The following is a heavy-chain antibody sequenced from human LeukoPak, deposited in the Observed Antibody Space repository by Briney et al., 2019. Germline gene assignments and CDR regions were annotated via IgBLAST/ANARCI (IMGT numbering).Heavy chain of an antibody. V-gene: IGHV4-59*01. D-gene: IGHD3-10*01. CDR2: IYYSGST. CDR1: GGSISSYY. Sequence: SEILSLTCTVSGGSISSYYWSWIRQPPGKGLECIGYIYYSGSTNYNPSLKSRVTISVDTSKNQFSLKLSSVTAADTAVYYCARGPLQKYDYGSGTTWFDPWGQGTLVTVSS. J-gene: IGHJ5*02. CDR3: ARGPLQKYDYGSGTTWFDP.